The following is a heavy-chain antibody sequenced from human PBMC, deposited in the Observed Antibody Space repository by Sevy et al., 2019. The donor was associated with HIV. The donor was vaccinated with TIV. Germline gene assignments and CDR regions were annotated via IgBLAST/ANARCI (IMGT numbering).Heavy chain of an antibody. CDR2: IYFTGNT. V-gene: IGHV4-59*01. CDR3: ARDSTTRPRVLDY. CDR1: GGSISSYF. Sequence: SETLSLTCSVSGGSISSYFWTRVRQSPGKGLEWIGNIYFTGNTDYSPALKSRVILSLDTSKSQFSLTLKSVTAADTAIYFCARDSTTRPRVLDYWGQGTLVTVSS. D-gene: IGHD1-1*01. J-gene: IGHJ4*02.